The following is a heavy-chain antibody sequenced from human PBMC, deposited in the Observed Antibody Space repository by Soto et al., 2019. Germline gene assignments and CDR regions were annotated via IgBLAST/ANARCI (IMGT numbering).Heavy chain of an antibody. Sequence: SETLSLTCTVSGDSIGTTHSYWAWIRQSPGKGLEWIGNIHYSGSTYYMPSLRSRVTLSVDTSKNQFSLKLSSVTAADTAVYYCARGRRAMVRGVTDYWGQGTLVTVSS. J-gene: IGHJ4*02. CDR2: IHYSGST. D-gene: IGHD3-10*01. CDR1: GDSIGTTHSY. CDR3: ARGRRAMVRGVTDY. V-gene: IGHV4-39*01.